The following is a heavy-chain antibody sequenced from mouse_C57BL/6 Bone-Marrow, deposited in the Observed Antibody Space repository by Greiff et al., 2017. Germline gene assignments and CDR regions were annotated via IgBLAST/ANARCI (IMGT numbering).Heavy chain of an antibody. Sequence: QVQLQQSGAELVMPGASVKLSCKASGYTFTSYWMHWVKQRPGQGLEWIGEIDPSDSYTNYNQKFKGKSTLTVDKSSSPAYMQLSSLTSEDSAVYYCARSSNYGSSDQFAYWGQGTLVTVSA. V-gene: IGHV1-69*01. D-gene: IGHD1-1*01. CDR2: IDPSDSYT. CDR1: GYTFTSYW. CDR3: ARSSNYGSSDQFAY. J-gene: IGHJ3*01.